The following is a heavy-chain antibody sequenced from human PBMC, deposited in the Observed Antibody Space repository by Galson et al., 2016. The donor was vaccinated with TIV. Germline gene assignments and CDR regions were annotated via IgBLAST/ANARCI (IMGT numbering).Heavy chain of an antibody. D-gene: IGHD3-16*01. Sequence: SLRLSCAASGFPFENYAMHWVRQPPGKGLDWVSGINWNSGSIGYADSVNGRFTISRDKANKSLYIQMNSLRAEDTAVYYCAKDVVYAGYTYGWGYFDYWGQGIQVTVSS. CDR2: INWNSGSI. CDR1: GFPFENYA. CDR3: AKDVVYAGYTYGWGYFDY. V-gene: IGHV3-9*01. J-gene: IGHJ4*02.